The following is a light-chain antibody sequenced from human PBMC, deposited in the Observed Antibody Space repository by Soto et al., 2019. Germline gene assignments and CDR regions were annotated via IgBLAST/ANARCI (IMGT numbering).Light chain of an antibody. J-gene: IGLJ3*02. Sequence: QSVLTQPPSVSAAPGQRVTISCAGSRSDIGNNFVSWYQQFPGTVPKLLIDEDNKRPSGIPERFSGSKSGTSATLDITGLQTGDEADYYCATWDSSLRVWVFGGGTRLTVL. V-gene: IGLV1-51*02. CDR3: ATWDSSLRVWV. CDR2: EDN. CDR1: RSDIGNNF.